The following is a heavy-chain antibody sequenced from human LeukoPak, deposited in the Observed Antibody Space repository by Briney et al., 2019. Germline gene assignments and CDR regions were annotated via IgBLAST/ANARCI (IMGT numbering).Heavy chain of an antibody. CDR2: IYSGGST. V-gene: IGHV3-66*01. Sequence: PGGSLRLSCAASGLTFTSHAMSWVRQAPGKGLEWVSVIYSGGSTYYADSVKGRFTISRDNSKNTLYLQMNSLRVEDTAVYYCALGLVTDYWGQGTLVTVSS. CDR1: GLTFTSHA. D-gene: IGHD3-9*01. CDR3: ALGLVTDY. J-gene: IGHJ4*02.